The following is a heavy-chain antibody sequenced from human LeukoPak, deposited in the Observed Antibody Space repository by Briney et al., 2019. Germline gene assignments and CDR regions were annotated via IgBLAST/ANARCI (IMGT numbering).Heavy chain of an antibody. CDR2: INSDGSST. J-gene: IGHJ5*02. V-gene: IGHV3-74*01. D-gene: IGHD3-9*01. CDR3: ARAYYDILTGRSMGDWFDP. Sequence: GGSLRLSCAASGFTFSSYWMHWVRQAPGKGLVWVSRINSDGSSTSYADSVKGRFTISRDNAKNTLYLQMNSLRAEDTAVYYCARAYYDILTGRSMGDWFDPWGQGTLVTVSS. CDR1: GFTFSSYW.